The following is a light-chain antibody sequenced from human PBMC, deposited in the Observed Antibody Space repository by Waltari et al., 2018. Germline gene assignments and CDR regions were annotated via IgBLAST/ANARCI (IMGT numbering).Light chain of an antibody. CDR1: QSISSN. Sequence: EIVMTQSPATLSVSPGERATLTCRASQSISSNLAWYQQKPGQAPRLLIYSASAMATGVPARFSGSVSGTEFTLTISSLQSEDFAVYYCQQYNNWPLTFGGGTKVEIK. CDR3: QQYNNWPLT. V-gene: IGKV3-15*01. J-gene: IGKJ4*01. CDR2: SAS.